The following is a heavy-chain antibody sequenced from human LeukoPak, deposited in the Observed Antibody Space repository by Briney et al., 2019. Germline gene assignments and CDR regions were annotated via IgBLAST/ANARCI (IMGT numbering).Heavy chain of an antibody. V-gene: IGHV3-11*01. CDR2: ISSSGSTI. CDR3: AKDQYCTSTSCYVGY. Sequence: GGSLRLSCAASGFTFSDYYMSWIRQAPRKGLEWVSYISSSGSTIYYADSVKGRFTISRDNAKNSLYLQMNSLRAEDTAVYYCAKDQYCTSTSCYVGYWGQGTLVTVSS. D-gene: IGHD2-2*01. CDR1: GFTFSDYY. J-gene: IGHJ4*02.